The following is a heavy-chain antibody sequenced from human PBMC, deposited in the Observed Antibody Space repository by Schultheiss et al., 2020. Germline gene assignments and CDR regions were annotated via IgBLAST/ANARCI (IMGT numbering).Heavy chain of an antibody. J-gene: IGHJ6*02. CDR3: ARDGYTSGWYLNYYYYRMDV. CDR1: GDPISDITYS. V-gene: IGHV4-61*01. CDR2: IYYSGST. Sequence: SETLSLTCTVSGDPISDITYSWGWIRQPPGKGLEWIGYIYYSGSTNYNPSLKSRVTISVDTSKNQFSLKLSSVTAADTAVYYCARDGYTSGWYLNYYYYRMDVWGQGTTVTVSS. D-gene: IGHD6-19*01.